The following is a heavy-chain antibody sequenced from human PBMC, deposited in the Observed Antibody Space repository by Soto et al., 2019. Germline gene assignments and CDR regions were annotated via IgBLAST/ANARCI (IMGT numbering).Heavy chain of an antibody. J-gene: IGHJ4*02. Sequence: ASVKVSCKASGYTFTSYAMHWVRQAPGQRLEWMGWINADNGNTNYAQKLQGRVTMTTDTSTSTAYMELRSLRSDDTAVYYCARGTTYYDFWSGSFPDFDYWGQGTLVTVSS. V-gene: IGHV1-3*01. CDR1: GYTFTSYA. CDR3: ARGTTYYDFWSGSFPDFDY. CDR2: INADNGNT. D-gene: IGHD3-3*01.